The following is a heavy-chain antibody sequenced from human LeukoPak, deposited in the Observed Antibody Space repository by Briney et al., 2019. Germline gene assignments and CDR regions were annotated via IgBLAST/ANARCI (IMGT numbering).Heavy chain of an antibody. V-gene: IGHV1-69*13. J-gene: IGHJ4*02. Sequence: SVKVSCXASGGTFSSYAISWVRQAPGQGPEWMGGIIPIFGTANYAQKFQGRVTITADESTSTAYMELSSLRSEDTAVYYCARGSKEDGYPWGDYWGQGTLVTVSS. CDR3: ARGSKEDGYPWGDY. CDR2: IIPIFGTA. D-gene: IGHD5-24*01. CDR1: GGTFSSYA.